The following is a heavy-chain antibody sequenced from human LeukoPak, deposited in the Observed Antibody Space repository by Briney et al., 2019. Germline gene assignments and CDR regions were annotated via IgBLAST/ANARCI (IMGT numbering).Heavy chain of an antibody. CDR3: ARGGYYAKIDY. Sequence: PSETLTLTCTVSGDSISSFYWTWIRQPAGEGLEWIGRIFTSGSTNYNPSLKSRVTMSVDTSKNQFSLKLSSVTAADTAVYYCARGGYYAKIDYWGQGTLVTVSS. CDR2: IFTSGST. D-gene: IGHD3-10*01. CDR1: GDSISSFY. V-gene: IGHV4-4*07. J-gene: IGHJ4*02.